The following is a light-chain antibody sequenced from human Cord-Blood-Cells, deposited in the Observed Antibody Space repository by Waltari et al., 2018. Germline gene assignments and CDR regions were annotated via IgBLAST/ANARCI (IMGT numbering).Light chain of an antibody. V-gene: IGLV2-14*01. CDR3: SSYTSSSTYVV. J-gene: IGLJ2*01. CDR1: SSDVGGYNY. CDR2: DVS. Sequence: QSALTQPASVSGSPGQSITISCTGTSSDVGGYNYVSWYQQHPGKAPKRMIYDVSKRRSGVSNRFSGSKSGNTASLTISGLLAEDEADYYCSSYTSSSTYVVFGGGTKLTVL.